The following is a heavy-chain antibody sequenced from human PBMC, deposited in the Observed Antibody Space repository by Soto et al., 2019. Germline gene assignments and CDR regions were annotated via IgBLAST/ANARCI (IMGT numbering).Heavy chain of an antibody. CDR3: AKEGSPKVSRWDDY. D-gene: IGHD1-26*01. J-gene: IGHJ4*02. Sequence: PGGSLRLSCAVSGFSFGTYTVNWVRQAPGMGLEWVSGLSDSVGTTHYAYSVKGRFTISRDKSKNTLYLQMNNLRPEDTAVYFCAKEGSPKVSRWDDYWGQGTLVTVSS. CDR1: GFSFGTYT. V-gene: IGHV3-23*01. CDR2: LSDSVGTT.